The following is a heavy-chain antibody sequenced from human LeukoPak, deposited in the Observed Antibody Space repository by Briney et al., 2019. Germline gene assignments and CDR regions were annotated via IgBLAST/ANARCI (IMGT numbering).Heavy chain of an antibody. CDR1: GFTFSSYN. CDR3: ARDREVGATRAVRY. J-gene: IGHJ4*02. CDR2: ISSSSGYI. V-gene: IGHV3-21*01. D-gene: IGHD1-26*01. Sequence: GGSLRLSCAASGFTFSSYNMNWVRQAPGKGLEWVSSISSSSGYIYHADSVKGRFTISRDNAKNSLYLQMNSLRAEDTAVYYCARDREVGATRAVRYWGQGTLVTVSS.